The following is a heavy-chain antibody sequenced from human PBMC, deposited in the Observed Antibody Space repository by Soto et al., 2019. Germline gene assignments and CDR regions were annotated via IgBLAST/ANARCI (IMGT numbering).Heavy chain of an antibody. CDR2: IYYSGSTNNNRGSN. CDR1: GDSISGYY. Sequence: ASETLSLTCTVSGDSISGYYWTWIRQPPGRGLEWLGYIYYSGSTNNNRGSNNYNPSLKSRVTISSDTSKKQFSLKLSSVTAADTAVYYCARSAWGYAFDIWGQGTVVTVSS. V-gene: IGHV4-59*01. CDR3: ARSAWGYAFDI. D-gene: IGHD1-26*01. J-gene: IGHJ3*02.